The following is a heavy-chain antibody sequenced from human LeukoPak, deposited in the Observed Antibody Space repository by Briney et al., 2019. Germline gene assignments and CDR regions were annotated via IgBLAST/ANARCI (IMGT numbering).Heavy chain of an antibody. J-gene: IGHJ6*03. V-gene: IGHV4-59*01. Sequence: SETLSLTCAVSGGSISSYYWSWIRQPPGKGLEWIGYIYYSGSTNYNPSLKSRVTISVDTSKNQFSPKLSSVTAADTAVYYCSRAKGYCSSTSCYGGYYMDVWGKGTTVTISS. D-gene: IGHD2-2*01. CDR2: IYYSGST. CDR1: GGSISSYY. CDR3: SRAKGYCSSTSCYGGYYMDV.